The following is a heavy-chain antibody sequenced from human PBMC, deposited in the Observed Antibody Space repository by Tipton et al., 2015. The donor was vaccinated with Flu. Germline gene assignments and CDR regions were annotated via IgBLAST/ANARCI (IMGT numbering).Heavy chain of an antibody. V-gene: IGHV4-34*01. J-gene: IGHJ5*02. CDR1: GGSFSEYN. Sequence: LRLSCAVYGGSFSEYNWGWIRQPPGKGLEWIGSVHYSGSTYYNPSLKSRVTISVDTSKNHFSLKLSSVTAADTAVYYCAKDLVVIVPAASWFDPWGQGILVTVSS. CDR3: AKDLVVIVPAASWFDP. CDR2: VHYSGST. D-gene: IGHD2-2*01.